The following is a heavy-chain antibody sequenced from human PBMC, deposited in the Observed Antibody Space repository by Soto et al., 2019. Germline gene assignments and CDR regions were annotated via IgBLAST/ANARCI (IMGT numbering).Heavy chain of an antibody. J-gene: IGHJ6*02. V-gene: IGHV4-59*01. D-gene: IGHD6-19*01. CDR2: IYYSGST. CDR3: ARGRGWNYAYYGMDV. Sequence: SETLSLTCTVSGGSISSYYWSWIRQPPGKGLEWIGYIYYSGSTNYNPSLKSRVTISVDTSKNQFSLKLSSVTAADTAVYYCARGRGWNYAYYGMDVWGQGTTVTVSS. CDR1: GGSISSYY.